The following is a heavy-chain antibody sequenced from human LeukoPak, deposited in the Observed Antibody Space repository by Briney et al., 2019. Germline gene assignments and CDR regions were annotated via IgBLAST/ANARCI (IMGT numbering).Heavy chain of an antibody. CDR1: GFSFSSYE. CDR2: INSGSGTNI. V-gene: IGHV3-48*03. D-gene: IGHD3-22*01. J-gene: IGHJ4*02. CDR3: ARDKDYSESGGHGDWGYYFDY. Sequence: GGSLRLSCAASGFSFSSYEMIWVRQAPGKGLEWISYINSGSGTNIFYADSVKGPFTISRDNAKNSLYLQMNTLRAEDTAVYYCARDKDYSESGGHGDWGYYFDYWGQGALVTVSS.